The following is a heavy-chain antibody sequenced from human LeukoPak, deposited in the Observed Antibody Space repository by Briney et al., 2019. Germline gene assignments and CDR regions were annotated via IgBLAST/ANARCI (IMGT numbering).Heavy chain of an antibody. Sequence: GGSLRLSCAASGFTFDDYAMHWVRQAPGKGLEWVSLISWDGGSTYYADSVKGRFTISRDNSKNSLYLQMNSLRAEDTALYYCAKDRRTMVRGVITDYYYYYMDVWGKGTTVTVSS. D-gene: IGHD3-10*01. J-gene: IGHJ6*03. CDR1: GFTFDDYA. CDR2: ISWDGGST. CDR3: AKDRRTMVRGVITDYYYYYMDV. V-gene: IGHV3-43D*03.